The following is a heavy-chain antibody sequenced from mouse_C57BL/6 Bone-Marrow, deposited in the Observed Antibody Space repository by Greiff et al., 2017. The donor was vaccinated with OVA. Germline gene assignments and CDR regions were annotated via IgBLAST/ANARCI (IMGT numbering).Heavy chain of an antibody. D-gene: IGHD2-2*01. CDR1: GYTFTDYN. CDR3: ARWGYGYDEGYAMDY. CDR2: INPNNGGT. J-gene: IGHJ4*01. Sequence: EVQLQQSGPELVKPGASVKIPCKASGYTFTDYNMDWVKQSHGKSLEWIGDINPNNGGTIYNQKFKGKATLTVDKSSSTAYMELRSLTSEDTAVYYCARWGYGYDEGYAMDYWGQGTSVTVSS. V-gene: IGHV1-18*01.